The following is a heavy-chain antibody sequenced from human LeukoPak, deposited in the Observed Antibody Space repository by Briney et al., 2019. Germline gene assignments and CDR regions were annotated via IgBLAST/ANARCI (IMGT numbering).Heavy chain of an antibody. Sequence: SETLSLTCAVYGGSFSGYYWSWIRQPPGKGLEWIGEINHSGRNNYDPSLKSRVTISVDTSKNQFSLKLSSVTAADTAVYYCARATGTKVPPGYWGQGTLVTVSS. CDR2: INHSGRN. J-gene: IGHJ4*02. D-gene: IGHD1-7*01. V-gene: IGHV4-34*01. CDR3: ARATGTKVPPGY. CDR1: GGSFSGYY.